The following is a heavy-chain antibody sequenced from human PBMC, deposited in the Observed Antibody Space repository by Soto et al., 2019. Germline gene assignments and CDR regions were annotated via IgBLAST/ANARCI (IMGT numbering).Heavy chain of an antibody. CDR1: GGSISSGGYS. D-gene: IGHD1-26*01. CDR3: ARRYGGNFDY. V-gene: IGHV4-30-2*01. J-gene: IGHJ4*02. Sequence: SETLSLTCAVSGGSISSGGYSWSWIRQPPGKGLEWIGYIYHSGSTYYDPSLKSRVTISVDRSKNQFSLKLSSVTAADTAVYYCARRYGGNFDYWGQGTLVTVSS. CDR2: IYHSGST.